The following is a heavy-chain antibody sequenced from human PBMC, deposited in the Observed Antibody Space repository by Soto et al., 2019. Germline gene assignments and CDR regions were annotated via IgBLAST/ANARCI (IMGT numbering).Heavy chain of an antibody. CDR3: AREAAALGNDY. CDR1: GYTFTSYX. D-gene: IGHD2-2*01. CDR2: MNPNSGNT. J-gene: IGHJ4*02. V-gene: IGHV1-8*01. Sequence: QVQLVQSGAEVKKPGASVKVSCKASGYTFTSYXXXXXRQATGQGLERMGWMNPNSGNTGYAQKXXXXXXXXXXXXXXXXXXXXXXXXXXXXAXXXXAREAAALGNDYWGQGTLVTVSS.